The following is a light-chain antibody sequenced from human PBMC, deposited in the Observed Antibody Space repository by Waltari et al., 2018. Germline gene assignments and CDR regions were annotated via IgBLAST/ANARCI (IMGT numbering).Light chain of an antibody. CDR3: QSYDSSLSGYI. CDR1: SPNIGAGYD. CDR2: GNI. Sequence: QSVLTQPPSVSGAPGQTVTIPCTGSSPNIGAGYDVHWYQQFPGTAPKLLIYGNINRPSGVPDRFSGSKSGTSASLAITGLQAEDEADYYCQSYDSSLSGYIFGPVTTVTVL. J-gene: IGLJ1*01. V-gene: IGLV1-40*01.